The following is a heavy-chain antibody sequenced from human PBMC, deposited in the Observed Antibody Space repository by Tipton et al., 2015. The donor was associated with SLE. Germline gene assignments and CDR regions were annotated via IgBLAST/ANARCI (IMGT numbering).Heavy chain of an antibody. J-gene: IGHJ4*02. D-gene: IGHD6-19*01. CDR2: ISGSGSST. V-gene: IGHV3-23*01. CDR1: GFTFSTNA. Sequence: SLRLSCAASGFTFSTNAMSWVRQAPGKGLEWVSAISGSGSSTYYADSVQGRFTIYRDNSKNTLSLQMNSLRAEDTAVYYCAKDAPSTSGWYFDYWGQGTLVTVSS. CDR3: AKDAPSTSGWYFDY.